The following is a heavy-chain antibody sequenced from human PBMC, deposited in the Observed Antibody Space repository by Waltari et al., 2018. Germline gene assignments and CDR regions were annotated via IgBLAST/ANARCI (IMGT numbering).Heavy chain of an antibody. CDR2: IANSGTP. CDR3: AKGGGGTRDGMDV. J-gene: IGHJ6*02. CDR1: GGSMTSEYSY. D-gene: IGHD2-2*01. Sequence: QVQLQQSGPGLVKPSQTLTLICTVSGGSMTSEYSYWSWIRQHPGKGLEWIGFIANSGTPYDNPSLKSVGDMSIDTSKNQFSLKVNSVTAADTAVYYCAKGGGGTRDGMDVWGQGTTVTVSS. V-gene: IGHV4-31*01.